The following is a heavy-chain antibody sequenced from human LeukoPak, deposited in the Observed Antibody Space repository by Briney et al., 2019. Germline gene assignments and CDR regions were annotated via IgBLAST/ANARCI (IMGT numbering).Heavy chain of an antibody. J-gene: IGHJ4*02. CDR1: GYTFTSYG. CDR3: ARDAVGSSSSPDPEDY. CDR2: ISAYNGNT. D-gene: IGHD6-6*01. Sequence: ASVKVSCKASGYTFTSYGISWVRQAPGQGLEWMGWISAYNGNTNYAQKLQGRVTMTTDTSTSTAYMELRSLRSDDTAVYYCARDAVGSSSSPDPEDYWGQGTLVTVSS. V-gene: IGHV1-18*01.